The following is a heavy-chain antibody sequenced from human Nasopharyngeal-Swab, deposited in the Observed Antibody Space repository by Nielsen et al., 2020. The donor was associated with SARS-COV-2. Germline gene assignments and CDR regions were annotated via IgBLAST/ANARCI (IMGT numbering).Heavy chain of an antibody. CDR2: INQDGSEI. Sequence: GGSLRLSCSASGFTFTSYWMTWVRQAPGKGLEWVANINQDGSEILYLDSVKGRFTISRDNAKNSLHLQMNSLRPDDTAVYYCARPIHTTRPYWFDPWGQGALVTVSS. D-gene: IGHD1-14*01. J-gene: IGHJ5*02. V-gene: IGHV3-7*03. CDR3: ARPIHTTRPYWFDP. CDR1: GFTFTSYW.